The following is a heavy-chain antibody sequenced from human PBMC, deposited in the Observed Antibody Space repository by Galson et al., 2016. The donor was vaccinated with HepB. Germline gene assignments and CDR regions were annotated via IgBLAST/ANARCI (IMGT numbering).Heavy chain of an antibody. CDR3: ARDKNERGYSYGHFDY. CDR1: GGSISSGGYY. CDR2: IHYGGST. J-gene: IGHJ4*02. Sequence: TLSLTCTVSGGSISSGGYYWSWIRQHPGKGLEWIGYIHYGGSTYYNPSLESRVSISVDTSKNQFSLKLSSVTAADTAVYYCARDKNERGYSYGHFDYWGQGALVTVSS. D-gene: IGHD5-18*01. V-gene: IGHV4-31*03.